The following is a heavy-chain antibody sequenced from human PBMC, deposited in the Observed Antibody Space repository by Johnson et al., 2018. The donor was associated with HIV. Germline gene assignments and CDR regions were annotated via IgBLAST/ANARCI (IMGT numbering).Heavy chain of an antibody. CDR2: ISYDGSNK. J-gene: IGHJ3*02. Sequence: QVQLVESGGGVVQPGRSLRLYCAASVFTFNTYAMHWVRQAPGKGLEWVAVISYDGSNKYYADSVKGRFTISRDNSKNTLYLQMNSLRAEDTAVYYCARGLWPQRWAFDIWGQGTMVTVSS. CDR3: ARGLWPQRWAFDI. D-gene: IGHD5-24*01. CDR1: VFTFNTYA. V-gene: IGHV3-30*04.